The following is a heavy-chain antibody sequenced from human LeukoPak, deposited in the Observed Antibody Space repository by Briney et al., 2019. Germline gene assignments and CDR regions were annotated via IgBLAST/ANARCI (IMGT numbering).Heavy chain of an antibody. CDR2: VNPSGGST. V-gene: IGHV1-46*01. D-gene: IGHD2-2*01. Sequence: ASVKVSCKASVYTFTSYYIHWVRQAPGQGLEWMGIVNPSGGSTTYAQRFQGRVTTTRDTSTSTVYMELSSLRSEDTAVYYCARSTRIDYWGQGTLVTVSS. J-gene: IGHJ4*02. CDR3: ARSTRIDY. CDR1: VYTFTSYY.